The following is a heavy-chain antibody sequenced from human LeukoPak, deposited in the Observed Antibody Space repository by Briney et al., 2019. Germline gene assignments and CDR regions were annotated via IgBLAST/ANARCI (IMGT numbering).Heavy chain of an antibody. CDR3: AREGVMVRVFDY. V-gene: IGHV4-31*03. J-gene: IGHJ4*02. CDR2: IYSTGST. CDR1: GGSISSGGYH. D-gene: IGHD3-10*01. Sequence: SETLSLTCTVSGGSISSGGYHWSWIRQHPGKGLEWTGYIYSTGSTYYNPSLKSRIIISVDTSKNQFSLKLSSVTAADTAVYYCAREGVMVRVFDYWGQGTLVTVSS.